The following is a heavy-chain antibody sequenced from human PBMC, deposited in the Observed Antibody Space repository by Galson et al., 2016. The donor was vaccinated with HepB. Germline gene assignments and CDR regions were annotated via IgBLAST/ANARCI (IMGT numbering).Heavy chain of an antibody. J-gene: IGHJ6*02. V-gene: IGHV3-7*01. CDR1: GFLFGSYW. CDR3: ARDVDV. CDR2: LDFDGTEK. Sequence: LRLSCAASGFLFGSYWMTWVRQAPGRGLEWVASLDFDGTEKYYVDSVKGRFTISRDNGKDSLYLQMSRLRAEDSAMYYCARDVDVRGPGTAVTVSS.